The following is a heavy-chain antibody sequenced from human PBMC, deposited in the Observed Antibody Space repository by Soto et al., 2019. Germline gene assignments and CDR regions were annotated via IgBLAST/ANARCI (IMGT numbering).Heavy chain of an antibody. CDR1: GGSISSSSYY. CDR2: IYISGST. CDR3: VRDCSAGGCYSDHGMDV. V-gene: IGHV4-39*07. D-gene: IGHD2-15*01. J-gene: IGHJ6*02. Sequence: PSETLSLTCTVSGGSISSSSYYWGWIRQPPGKGLEWIGRIYISGSTDYNPSLKSRVSMSVDRSKNQFSLRLTSVTAADTAVYYCVRDCSAGGCYSDHGMDVWGQGTTVTVSS.